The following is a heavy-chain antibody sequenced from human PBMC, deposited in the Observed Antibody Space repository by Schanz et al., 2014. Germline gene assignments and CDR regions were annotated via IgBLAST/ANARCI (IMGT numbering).Heavy chain of an antibody. D-gene: IGHD3-10*01. Sequence: QVQLVQSGAEVKKPGSSVKVSCKASGGTFSTYTISWVPQAPGQGLEWMGRIIPILGIANYAQKFQGRLTMTRDTSTSTAYMELRSLRSDDSAVYYCARAKRFGEMDVWGQGTTXTVSS. J-gene: IGHJ6*02. CDR1: GGTFSTYT. CDR2: IIPILGIA. V-gene: IGHV1-69*02. CDR3: ARAKRFGEMDV.